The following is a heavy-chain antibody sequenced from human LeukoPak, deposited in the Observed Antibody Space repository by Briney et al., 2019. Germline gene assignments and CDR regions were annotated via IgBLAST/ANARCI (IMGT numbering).Heavy chain of an antibody. V-gene: IGHV4-34*01. J-gene: IGHJ4*02. D-gene: IGHD1-7*01. Sequence: PSETLSLTCAVYGGSFSGYYWSWIRQPPGKGLEWIGEINHSGSTNYNPSLKSRVTISVDTSKNQFSLKLSSGTAADTAVYYCARGGDNWNSNFDYWGQGTLVTVSS. CDR2: INHSGST. CDR3: ARGGDNWNSNFDY. CDR1: GGSFSGYY.